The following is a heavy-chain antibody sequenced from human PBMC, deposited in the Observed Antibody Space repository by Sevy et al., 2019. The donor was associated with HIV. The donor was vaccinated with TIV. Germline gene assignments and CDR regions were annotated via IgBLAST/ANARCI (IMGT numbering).Heavy chain of an antibody. CDR3: ARRLSIYYYFDY. V-gene: IGHV4-39*01. D-gene: IGHD2-21*01. CDR1: GDSISTSNYY. Sequence: SETLSLTCTVSGDSISTSNYYWGWIRQPPGKGLEWIGSIYYTGSTYRNPSLKSRVTISVDTSKNQFSLKLSSVTAADTAVYYCARRLSIYYYFDYWGQGTLVTVSS. CDR2: IYYTGST. J-gene: IGHJ4*02.